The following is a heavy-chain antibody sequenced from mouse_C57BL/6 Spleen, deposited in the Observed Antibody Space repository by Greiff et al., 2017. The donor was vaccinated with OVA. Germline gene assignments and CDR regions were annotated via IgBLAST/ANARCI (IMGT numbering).Heavy chain of an antibody. Sequence: VKLMESGAELVRPGASVTLSCKASGYTFTDYEMHWVKQTPVHGLEWIGAIDPETGGTAYNQKFKGKAILTADKSSSTAYMELRSLTSEDSAVYYCTRGGYDGWGQGTLVTVSA. D-gene: IGHD2-2*01. J-gene: IGHJ3*01. CDR2: IDPETGGT. V-gene: IGHV1-15*01. CDR3: TRGGYDG. CDR1: GYTFTDYE.